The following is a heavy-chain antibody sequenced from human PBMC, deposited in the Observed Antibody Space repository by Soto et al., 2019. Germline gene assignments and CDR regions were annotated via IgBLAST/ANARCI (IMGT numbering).Heavy chain of an antibody. J-gene: IGHJ3*01. D-gene: IGHD6-19*01. CDR2: IDPKSGDT. CDR3: ARGTTYNSGWYTFEV. CDR1: GYTFTGYY. V-gene: IGHV1-2*04. Sequence: ASVKVSCKASGYTFTGYYINWVRQAPGQGLEWMGWIDPKSGDTNYAQKFQDWATVTRDTSISTAYMELSRLRSDDTAMYFCARGTTYNSGWYTFEVWGKGTMVTVSS.